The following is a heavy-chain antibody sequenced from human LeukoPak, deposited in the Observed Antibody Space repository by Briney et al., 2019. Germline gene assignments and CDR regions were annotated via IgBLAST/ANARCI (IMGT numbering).Heavy chain of an antibody. Sequence: PGGSLRLSCAVSGFTFSSYSMNWVRQAPGKGLEWVSSISSSSSYIYYADSVKGRFTISRDNAKNSLYLQMNSLRAEDTAVYYCARDTRDYVWGSYRSSSDYWGQGTLVTVSS. D-gene: IGHD3-16*02. V-gene: IGHV3-21*01. CDR3: ARDTRDYVWGSYRSSSDY. J-gene: IGHJ4*02. CDR1: GFTFSSYS. CDR2: ISSSSSYI.